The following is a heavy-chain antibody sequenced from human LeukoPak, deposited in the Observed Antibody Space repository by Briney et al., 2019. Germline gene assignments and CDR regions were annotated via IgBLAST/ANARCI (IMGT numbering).Heavy chain of an antibody. CDR1: GFTFSSYA. CDR2: ISGSGGST. V-gene: IGHV3-23*01. D-gene: IGHD5-12*01. CDR3: AKDLLRWLQSYYFDY. Sequence: GGSLRLSCAASGFTFSSYAMSWVRQAPGKGLEWVSAISGSGGSTYSADSVKGRFTISRDNSKNTLYLQMNSLRAEDTAVYYCAKDLLRWLQSYYFDYWGQGTLVTVSS. J-gene: IGHJ4*02.